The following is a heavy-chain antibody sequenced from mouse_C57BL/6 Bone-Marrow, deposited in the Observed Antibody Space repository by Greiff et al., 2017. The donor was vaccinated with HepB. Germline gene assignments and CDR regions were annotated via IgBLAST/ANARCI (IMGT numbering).Heavy chain of an antibody. J-gene: IGHJ3*01. CDR3: ARSPYYGSSAAWFAY. Sequence: QVQLQQPGAELVRPGTSVKLSCKASGYTFTSYWMHWVKQRPGQGLEWIGVIDPSDSYTNYNQKFKGKATLTVDTSSSTAYMQLSSLTSEDSAVYYCARSPYYGSSAAWFAYWGQGTLVTVSA. V-gene: IGHV1-59*01. CDR1: GYTFTSYW. CDR2: IDPSDSYT. D-gene: IGHD1-1*01.